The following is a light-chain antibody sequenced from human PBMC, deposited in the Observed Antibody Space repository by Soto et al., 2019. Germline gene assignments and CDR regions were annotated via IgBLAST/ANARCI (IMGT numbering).Light chain of an antibody. Sequence: QSVLTQPPSVSGAPGQRVTISCTGSSSNIGAGYDVHWYQQLPGTAPKLLIYGNSNRPSGVPDRFSGSKSGTSASLAITGFQAEDEADYYCQSYDSSLVVFGGGTKLTVL. J-gene: IGLJ2*01. CDR3: QSYDSSLVV. CDR1: SSNIGAGYD. CDR2: GNS. V-gene: IGLV1-40*01.